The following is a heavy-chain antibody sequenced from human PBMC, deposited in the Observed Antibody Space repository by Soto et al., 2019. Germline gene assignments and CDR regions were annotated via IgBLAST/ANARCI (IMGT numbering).Heavy chain of an antibody. D-gene: IGHD3-3*01. V-gene: IGHV1-69*01. CDR3: ARALPIVGVVKLLSYGNYYFDY. CDR2: IIPIFGTA. Sequence: QVQLVQSGAEVKKPGSSVKVSCKASGGTFSSYAISWVRQAPGQGLEWMGGIIPIFGTANYAQKFQGRVTITADESTSTAYMELSSLRSEDTAVYYCARALPIVGVVKLLSYGNYYFDYWGQGPLVTVSS. J-gene: IGHJ4*02. CDR1: GGTFSSYA.